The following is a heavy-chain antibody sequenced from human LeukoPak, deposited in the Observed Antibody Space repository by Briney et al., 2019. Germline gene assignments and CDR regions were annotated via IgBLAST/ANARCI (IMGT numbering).Heavy chain of an antibody. V-gene: IGHV4-38-2*01. D-gene: IGHD1-26*01. CDR3: ARGKSRGSHIDY. J-gene: IGHJ4*02. CDR2: IYYSGST. Sequence: PGGSLRLSCAASGFTFSSYDMNWVRQAPGKGLEWIGSIYYSGSTYYNPSLTSRVTISVDTSKNQFSLRMNSVTAADTAVYYCARGKSRGSHIDYWGQGTLVTVSS. CDR1: GFTFSSYD.